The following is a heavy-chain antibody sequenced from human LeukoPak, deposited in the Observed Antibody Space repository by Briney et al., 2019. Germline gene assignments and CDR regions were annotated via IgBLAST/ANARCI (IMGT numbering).Heavy chain of an antibody. V-gene: IGHV3-23*01. CDR3: ARGVVPAATPFDY. CDR2: ISGSGGST. D-gene: IGHD2-2*01. CDR1: GFTFSSYA. Sequence: PGGSLRLSCAASGFTFSSYAMSWVRQAPGKGLEWVSAISGSGGSTYYADSVKGRFTISRDNAKNSLYLQMNSLRAEDTAVYYCARGVVPAATPFDYWGQGTLVTVSS. J-gene: IGHJ4*02.